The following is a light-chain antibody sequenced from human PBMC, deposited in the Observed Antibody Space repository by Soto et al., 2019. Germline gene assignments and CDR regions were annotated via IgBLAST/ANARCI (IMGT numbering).Light chain of an antibody. CDR2: KAS. Sequence: DIQMTQSPSTLSASVGDRVTITCRASQSISSWLAWYQQKPGKAPKLLIYKASSSESGVPSRFSGSGSGTEFTLTISSLQPDDFAPYYCQQYNSYSPYTFGQGTKLEIK. J-gene: IGKJ2*01. V-gene: IGKV1-5*03. CDR3: QQYNSYSPYT. CDR1: QSISSW.